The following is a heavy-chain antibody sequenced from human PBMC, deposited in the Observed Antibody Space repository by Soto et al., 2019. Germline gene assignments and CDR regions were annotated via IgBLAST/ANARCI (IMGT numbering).Heavy chain of an antibody. CDR1: GFTFSSYA. CDR2: ISGSGGST. D-gene: IGHD3-16*02. V-gene: IGHV3-23*01. CDR3: AKVVTYYYIWGSYRYFDY. Sequence: EVQLLESGGGLVQPGGSLRLSCAASGFTFSSYAMSWVRQAPGKGLEWVSAISGSGGSTYYADSVKGRFTISRDNSKNTLYLQMNSLRAEDTAVYYCAKVVTYYYIWGSYRYFDYWGQGTLLTVSS. J-gene: IGHJ4*02.